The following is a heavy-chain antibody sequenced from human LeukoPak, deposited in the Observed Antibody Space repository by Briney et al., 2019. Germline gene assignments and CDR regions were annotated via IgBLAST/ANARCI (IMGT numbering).Heavy chain of an antibody. CDR1: GYTFTSYG. V-gene: IGHV1-18*01. CDR2: ISAYNGNT. D-gene: IGHD2-21*02. J-gene: IGHJ4*02. Sequence: GASVKVSCKASGYTFTSYGISWVRQAPGQGLEWMGWISAYNGNTNYAQKLRGRVTMTTDTSTSTAYMELRSLRSDDTAVYYCARRYCGGDCYPGGDYFDYWGQGTLVTVSS. CDR3: ARRYCGGDCYPGGDYFDY.